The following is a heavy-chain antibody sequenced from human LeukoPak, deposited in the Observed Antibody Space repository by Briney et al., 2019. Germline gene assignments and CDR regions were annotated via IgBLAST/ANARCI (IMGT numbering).Heavy chain of an antibody. CDR1: GYTFTGYY. V-gene: IGHV1-2*02. D-gene: IGHD3-22*01. CDR3: ARARNYYDSSGPFDY. J-gene: IGHJ4*02. CDR2: INPNSGGT. Sequence: ASVKVSCKASGYTFTGYYMHWVRQASGQGLEWMGWINPNSGGTNYAQKFQGRVTMTRDTSISTAYMELSRLRSDDTAVYYCARARNYYDSSGPFDYWGQGTLVTVSS.